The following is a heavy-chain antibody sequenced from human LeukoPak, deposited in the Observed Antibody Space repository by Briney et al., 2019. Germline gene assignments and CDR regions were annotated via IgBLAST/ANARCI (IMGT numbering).Heavy chain of an antibody. CDR2: ISDSGGST. CDR1: GFTFSSYA. CDR3: AKGASVVVTAPSDY. D-gene: IGHD2-21*02. Sequence: GGSLRLSCAASGFTFSSYAMSWVRQAPGKGLEWVSAISDSGGSTYSADSVKGRFTISRANSKNTLYLQTNSLRAEDTAVYYCAKGASVVVTAPSDYWGQGTLVTVSS. J-gene: IGHJ4*02. V-gene: IGHV3-23*01.